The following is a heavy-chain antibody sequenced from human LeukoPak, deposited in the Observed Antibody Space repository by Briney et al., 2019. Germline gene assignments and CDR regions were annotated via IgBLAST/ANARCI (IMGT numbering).Heavy chain of an antibody. CDR2: INPNSGGT. V-gene: IGHV1-2*02. CDR3: AKTDYDSTEGSDPLST. Sequence: ASVKVSCKASEYTFTGYYMHWVRQAPGQGLEWMGWINPNSGGTHYAPKFQGRVTMTRDTSISTAYMELSRLRSDDTAVYYCAKTDYDSTEGSDPLSTWGQGTLVTVSS. D-gene: IGHD3-22*01. J-gene: IGHJ5*02. CDR1: EYTFTGYY.